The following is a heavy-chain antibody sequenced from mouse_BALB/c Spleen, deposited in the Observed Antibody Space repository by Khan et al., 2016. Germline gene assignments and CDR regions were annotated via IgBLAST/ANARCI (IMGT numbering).Heavy chain of an antibody. CDR1: GYTFSRYW. Sequence: QIQLVQSGAELMKPGASVKISCKATGYTFSRYWIEWVKERPGHGLAWIGEILPGTGSTNYNEKLKGKATFTAETSSNTAYIQFSSLTSEDSSVYYCARGAYWGRGTLVTVSA. J-gene: IGHJ3*01. CDR3: ARGAY. V-gene: IGHV1-9*01. CDR2: ILPGTGST.